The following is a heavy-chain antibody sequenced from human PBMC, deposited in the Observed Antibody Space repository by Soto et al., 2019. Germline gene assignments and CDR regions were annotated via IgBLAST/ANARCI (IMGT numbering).Heavy chain of an antibody. D-gene: IGHD6-6*01. CDR1: GYTFTNYG. CDR2: ISAYNGNT. V-gene: IGHV1-18*04. Sequence: QVQLVQARAEVKKPGASVKVSCKASGYTFTNYGITWVRQAPGHGLEWMGWISAYNGNTMYAQKFQGRVTMTTDTSTSTHYVELRSLRSDDTAVYYCARDVPAIAAAITDVWGQRTMVTVSS. J-gene: IGHJ6*02. CDR3: ARDVPAIAAAITDV.